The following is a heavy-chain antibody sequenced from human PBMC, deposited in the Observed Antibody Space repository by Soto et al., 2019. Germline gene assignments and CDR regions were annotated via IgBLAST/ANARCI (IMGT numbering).Heavy chain of an antibody. Sequence: QVQLVQSGAEVKKPGSSVKVSCKASGGTFSSYAISWVRQAPGQGLEGMGGIIPIFGTANYAQKFQGRVTITADESMSTAYMELSSLRSEDTAVYYCAREDGCSSTSCSGTYYGMDVWCHGTTVTVSS. CDR3: AREDGCSSTSCSGTYYGMDV. V-gene: IGHV1-69*01. D-gene: IGHD2-2*01. CDR1: GGTFSSYA. CDR2: IIPIFGTA. J-gene: IGHJ6*02.